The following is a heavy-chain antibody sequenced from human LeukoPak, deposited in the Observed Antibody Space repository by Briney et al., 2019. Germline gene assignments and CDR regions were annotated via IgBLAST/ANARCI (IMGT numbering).Heavy chain of an antibody. CDR2: IYYSGST. CDR3: ARGGYYYDSSGYYRRSSFDY. J-gene: IGHJ4*02. CDR1: GGSISSYY. V-gene: IGHV4-59*08. Sequence: SETLSLTCTVSGGSISSYYWSWIRQPPGKGLEWIGYIYYSGSTYYNPSLKSRVTISVDTSKNQFSLKLSSVTAADTAVYYCARGGYYYDSSGYYRRSSFDYWGQGTLVTVSS. D-gene: IGHD3-22*01.